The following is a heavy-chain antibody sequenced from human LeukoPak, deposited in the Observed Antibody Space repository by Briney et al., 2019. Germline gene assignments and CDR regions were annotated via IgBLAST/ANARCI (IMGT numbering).Heavy chain of an antibody. CDR1: GFTFRDYY. D-gene: IGHD3-22*01. CDR2: IRNSGSAT. J-gene: IGHJ4*02. Sequence: TGGSLRLSCTASGFTFRDYYMNWVRQAPGKGLEWISYIRNSGSATYYADSVEGRFTISRDNAKNSLYLQMNSLRPEDTAMYYCTRGAEVSGYPVFQHWGQGAPVTVSS. V-gene: IGHV3-11*01. CDR3: TRGAEVSGYPVFQH.